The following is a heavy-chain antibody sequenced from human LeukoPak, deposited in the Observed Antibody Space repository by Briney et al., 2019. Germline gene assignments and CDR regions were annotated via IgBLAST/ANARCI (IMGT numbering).Heavy chain of an antibody. D-gene: IGHD6-13*01. CDR3: ARDSSSWPTLED. CDR1: GGSVSSGSYY. V-gene: IGHV4-61*01. CDR2: IYYSGST. Sequence: SETLSLTCTVSGGSVSSGSYYWSWIRQPPGKGLEWIGYIYYSGSTNYNPSLKSRVTISVDTSKNQFSLKLTSVTAADTAVYYCARDSSSWPTLEDWSQGTLVTVSS. J-gene: IGHJ4*02.